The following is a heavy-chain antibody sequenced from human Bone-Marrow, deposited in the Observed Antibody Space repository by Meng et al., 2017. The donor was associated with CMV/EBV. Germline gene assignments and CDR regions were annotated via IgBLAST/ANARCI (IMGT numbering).Heavy chain of an antibody. J-gene: IGHJ4*02. CDR1: GFTFSTSW. CDR3: ARGMSVWSGPRFDY. CDR2: IGPDGSAK. D-gene: IGHD3-3*01. V-gene: IGHV3-7*01. Sequence: GESLKISCAASGFTFSTSWMNWVRQAPGEGLKWVANIGPDGSAKHYVDSVKGRFTISRDNSKNSLYLQMNSLRAEDTAGYYCARGMSVWSGPRFDYWGQGTLVTVSS.